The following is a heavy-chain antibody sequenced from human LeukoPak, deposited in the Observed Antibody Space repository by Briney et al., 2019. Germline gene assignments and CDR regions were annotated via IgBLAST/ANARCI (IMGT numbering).Heavy chain of an antibody. D-gene: IGHD4-17*01. CDR2: ISDDGSST. J-gene: IGHJ6*03. CDR3: ARYDYGDYEDYYYFMDV. CDR1: GFTFSSYG. Sequence: GGSLRLSCAASGFTFSSYGMSWVRQAPGKGLVWVSRISDDGSSTTYADSVRGRFTISRDNAKNTLYLQMNSLRAEDTAVYYCARYDYGDYEDYYYFMDVWGKGTTVTVSS. V-gene: IGHV3-74*01.